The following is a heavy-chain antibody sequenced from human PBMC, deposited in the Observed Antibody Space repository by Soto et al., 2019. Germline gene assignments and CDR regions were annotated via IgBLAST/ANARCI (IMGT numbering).Heavy chain of an antibody. CDR1: GGSFSGYQ. V-gene: IGHV4-34*01. D-gene: IGHD3-10*01. CDR2: INDSGNI. Sequence: QVQLQQWGAGLLKPSETLSLTCAVYGGSFSGYQWSWIRQTPGKGLEWIGEINDSGNINFNPSLKSRVTILLDTPKKQISLKLSSVTAADSAVYYCARGIILWFGDLSRRGGYDSYMDVWGKGTTVTVSS. CDR3: ARGIILWFGDLSRRGGYDSYMDV. J-gene: IGHJ6*03.